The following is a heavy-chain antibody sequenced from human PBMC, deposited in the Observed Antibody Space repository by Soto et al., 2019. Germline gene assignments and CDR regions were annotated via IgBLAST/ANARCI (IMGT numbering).Heavy chain of an antibody. Sequence: QVQLQESGPGLVKPSQTLSLTCTVSGGSISSGDYYWSWIRQPPGKGLEWIGYIYYSGSTYYNPSLKSRVTIAVDTSKNQYSLKLSSVTAADTAVYYCATTPNDYMDWYFDLWGRGTLVTVSS. CDR3: ATTPNDYMDWYFDL. V-gene: IGHV4-30-4*01. J-gene: IGHJ2*01. CDR1: GGSISSGDYY. CDR2: IYYSGST. D-gene: IGHD4-4*01.